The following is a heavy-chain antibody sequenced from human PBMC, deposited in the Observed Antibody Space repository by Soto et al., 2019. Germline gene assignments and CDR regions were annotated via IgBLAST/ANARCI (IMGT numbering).Heavy chain of an antibody. J-gene: IGHJ4*02. CDR1: GFTFRSYS. CDR2: ISSSSSTI. V-gene: IGHV3-48*02. CDR3: AKDLGGILHSSSWYPDY. D-gene: IGHD6-13*01. Sequence: GGSLRLSCAASGFTFRSYSMNWVRQAPGKGLEWVSYISSSSSTIYYADSVKGRFTLSRDNAKNSLYLQMNSLRDEDTAAYYCAKDLGGILHSSSWYPDYWGQGTLVTVSS.